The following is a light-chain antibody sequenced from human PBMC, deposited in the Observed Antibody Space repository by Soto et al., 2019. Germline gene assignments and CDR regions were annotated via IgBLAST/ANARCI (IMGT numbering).Light chain of an antibody. Sequence: EVVMTQSPATLSVSPGERATLSCGASQSVSNNLAWYQQKPGQAPRLLIYGASGRATGIPDRFSGSGSGTDFTLTISRLEPEDFAVYYCQHYGSSRTFGQGTKVDIK. J-gene: IGKJ1*01. CDR1: QSVSNN. V-gene: IGKV3-20*01. CDR3: QHYGSSRT. CDR2: GAS.